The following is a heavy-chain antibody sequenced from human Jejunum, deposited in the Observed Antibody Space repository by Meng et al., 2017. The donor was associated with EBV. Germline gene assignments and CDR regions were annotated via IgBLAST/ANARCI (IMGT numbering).Heavy chain of an antibody. CDR3: ASIHPSIDS. CDR2: IYHSGST. Sequence: IQLKESGPGLVKPSGTLSLTCAVSSGSIFSSNWWTWVRQPPGKGLEWIGEIYHSGSTNYNPSLKSRITMSLDKSKNQFSLKLRSVTAADTAGYYCASIHPSIDSWGPGTLVTVSS. CDR1: SGSIFSSNW. D-gene: IGHD2-21*01. J-gene: IGHJ4*02. V-gene: IGHV4-4*02.